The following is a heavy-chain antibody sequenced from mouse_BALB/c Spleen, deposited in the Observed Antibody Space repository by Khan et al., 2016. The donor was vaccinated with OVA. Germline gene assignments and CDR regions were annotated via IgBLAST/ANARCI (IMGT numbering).Heavy chain of an antibody. Sequence: VELVESGAELARPGASVKMSCKASGYTFTSYTMHWVKQRPGQGLEWIGHINPSSGYTNYNQKFKDKATLTADKSSRIAYMQLSSLTSEDSAVYYCAREGAYYRSDGWFAYWGKGTLVTVSA. CDR2: INPSSGYT. CDR3: AREGAYYRSDGWFAY. D-gene: IGHD2-14*01. CDR1: GYTFTSYT. J-gene: IGHJ3*01. V-gene: IGHV1-4*01.